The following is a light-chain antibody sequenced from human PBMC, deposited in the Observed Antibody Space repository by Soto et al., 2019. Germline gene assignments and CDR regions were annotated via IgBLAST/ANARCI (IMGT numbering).Light chain of an antibody. Sequence: QSVLTQPPSASGTPGQRVTISCSGSSSNIGTNYVYWYQQLPGTAPKLLIYRNNQRPLGVPDRFSGSKSGTSASLAISGLRSEDEAEYYCAAWDDCLNVVFGGGTKLTVL. CDR1: SSNIGTNY. CDR2: RNN. CDR3: AAWDDCLNVV. J-gene: IGLJ2*01. V-gene: IGLV1-47*01.